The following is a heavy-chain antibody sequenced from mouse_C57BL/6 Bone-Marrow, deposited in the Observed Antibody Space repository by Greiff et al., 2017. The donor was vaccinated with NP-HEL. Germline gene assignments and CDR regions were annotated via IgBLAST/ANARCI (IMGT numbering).Heavy chain of an antibody. J-gene: IGHJ1*03. D-gene: IGHD2-12*01. CDR2: FYPFLFPI. CDR1: ASTSPSSP. CDR3: ARHEDSVPSLTKGYFDV. V-gene: IGHV1-62-2*01. Sequence: ESGAELVKPPASVKLSCKASASTSPSSPRHFSPPVSLQVLECIGWFYPFLFPIKYMGNFKDKATLTADKSSSTVSMELSRLTSEDSAVYFCARHEDSVPSLTKGYFDVWGTGTTVTVSS.